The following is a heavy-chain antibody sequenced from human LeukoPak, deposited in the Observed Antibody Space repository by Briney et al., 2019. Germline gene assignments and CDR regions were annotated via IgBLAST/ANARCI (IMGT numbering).Heavy chain of an antibody. CDR1: GFTYSSYA. J-gene: IGHJ5*02. CDR3: AREKIAAAGYNWFDP. Sequence: GRSLRPSCAASGFTYSSYAMHWVRQAPGKGLEWVAVISYDGSNKYYADSVKGRFTISRDNSKNTLYLQMNSLRAEDTAVYYCAREKIAAAGYNWFDPWGQGTLVTVSS. CDR2: ISYDGSNK. D-gene: IGHD6-13*01. V-gene: IGHV3-30*04.